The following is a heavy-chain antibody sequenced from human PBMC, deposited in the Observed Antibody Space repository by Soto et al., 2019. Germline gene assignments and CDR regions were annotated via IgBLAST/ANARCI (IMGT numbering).Heavy chain of an antibody. CDR2: IIPILGIA. V-gene: IGHV1-69*02. D-gene: IGHD3-10*01. J-gene: IGHJ6*02. CDR1: GGTFSSYT. CDR3: ARGWFDYYGMDV. Sequence: QVQLVQSGAEVKKPGSSVKVSCKASGGTFSSYTISWVRQAPGQGLEWMGRIIPILGIANYAQKFQGRVRITAEKSTRTAYMELSSLRSEDTAVYYCARGWFDYYGMDVWGQGTTVTVSS.